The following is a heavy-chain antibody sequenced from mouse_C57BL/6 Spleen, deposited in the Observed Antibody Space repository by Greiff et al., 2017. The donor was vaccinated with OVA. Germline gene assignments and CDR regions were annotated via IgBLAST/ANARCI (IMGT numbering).Heavy chain of an antibody. CDR1: GYTFTSYW. D-gene: IGHD2-4*01. CDR3: ARYPYDYDSYYFDY. J-gene: IGHJ2*01. V-gene: IGHV1-64*01. CDR2: IHPNSGST. Sequence: QVQLQQPGAELVKPGASVKLSCKASGYTFTSYWMHWVKQRPGQGLEWIGMIHPNSGSTNYNEKFKSKATLTVDKSSSTAYRQLSSLTSEDSAVYYCARYPYDYDSYYFDYWGQGTTLTVSS.